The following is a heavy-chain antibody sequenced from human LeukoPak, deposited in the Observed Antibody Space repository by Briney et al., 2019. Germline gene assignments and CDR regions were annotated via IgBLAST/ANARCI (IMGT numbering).Heavy chain of an antibody. V-gene: IGHV4-59*08. D-gene: IGHD3-3*01. CDR2: IYYSGST. CDR1: GGSISSYY. CDR3: ARSWYDFWSGYSDY. J-gene: IGHJ4*02. Sequence: PSETLSLTCTVSGGSISSYYWSWIRQPPGKGLEWIGYIYYSGSTNYNPSLKSRVTISVDTSKNQFSLKLSSVTAADTAVYYCARSWYDFWSGYSDYWGQGTLVTVSS.